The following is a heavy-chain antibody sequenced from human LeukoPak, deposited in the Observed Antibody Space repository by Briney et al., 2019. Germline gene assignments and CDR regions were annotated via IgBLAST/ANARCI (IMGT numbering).Heavy chain of an antibody. CDR2: IWYTGNT. D-gene: IGHD1-26*01. CDR3: ARWEGGSYYDFDY. CDR1: GGSISGSSYY. Sequence: SETLSLTCTVSGGSISGSSYYWGWVRQPPGKGLEWIGKIWYTGNTYYSPSVQSRLTISVDTSKNQFSLRLSSVTAADTALYYCARWEGGSYYDFDYWGQGTLVTVSS. V-gene: IGHV4-39*01. J-gene: IGHJ4*02.